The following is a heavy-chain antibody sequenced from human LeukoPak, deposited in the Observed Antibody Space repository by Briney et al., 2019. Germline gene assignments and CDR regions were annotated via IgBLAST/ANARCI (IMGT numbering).Heavy chain of an antibody. Sequence: GGSLRLSCAASGFTFGDYAMSWVRQAPGKWLECVSGINWNGDSTGYADSVKGRFTISRDNAKNSLYLQMNSLRAEGTALYYCASSYSSAWNDAFDIWGQGTMVTVSS. CDR2: INWNGDST. CDR1: GFTFGDYA. J-gene: IGHJ3*02. V-gene: IGHV3-20*04. CDR3: ASSYSSAWNDAFDI. D-gene: IGHD6-19*01.